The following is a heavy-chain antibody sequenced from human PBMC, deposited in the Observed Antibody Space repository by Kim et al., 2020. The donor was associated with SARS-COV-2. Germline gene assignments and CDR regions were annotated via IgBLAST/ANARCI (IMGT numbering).Heavy chain of an antibody. CDR3: ARGRTYYYDRSGMGAFEI. J-gene: IGHJ3*02. Sequence: SVKVSCKASGGTFSSYAINWVRQAPGQGLEWMGEIIPVFGSANYAQRLQGRVTITADESTSTAYMELSSLRSEDTAIYYCARGRTYYYDRSGMGAFEIW. V-gene: IGHV1-69*13. CDR1: GGTFSSYA. D-gene: IGHD3-22*01. CDR2: IIPVFGSA.